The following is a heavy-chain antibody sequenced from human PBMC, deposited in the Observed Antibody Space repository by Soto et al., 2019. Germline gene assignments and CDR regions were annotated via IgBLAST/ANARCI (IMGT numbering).Heavy chain of an antibody. D-gene: IGHD3-22*01. V-gene: IGHV4-31*03. Sequence: SETLSLTCTVSGGSISSGGYYWSWIRQRPGKGREGIGYIYYSGSTHYNPSLKSRVTISVDTSKNQFSLKLSSVTAADTAVYYCARDNPLYYYDTSGYYWGYFDYWGQGTLVTVSS. CDR3: ARDNPLYYYDTSGYYWGYFDY. J-gene: IGHJ4*02. CDR2: IYYSGST. CDR1: GGSISSGGYY.